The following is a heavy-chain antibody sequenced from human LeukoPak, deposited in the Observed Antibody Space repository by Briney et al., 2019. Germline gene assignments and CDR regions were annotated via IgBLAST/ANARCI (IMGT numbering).Heavy chain of an antibody. Sequence: GGSLRLSCAASGFTFSSYAMHWVRQAPGKVLKWVAFISYDGSNRYHADSVKGRFTISRDNSKNTLYLQMNSLRAEDTAVYYCARGALTKVWGRKKGTDVWGKGTTVTVSS. J-gene: IGHJ6*04. CDR1: GFTFSSYA. CDR3: ARGALTKVWGRKKGTDV. CDR2: ISYDGSNR. V-gene: IGHV3-30*04. D-gene: IGHD3-16*01.